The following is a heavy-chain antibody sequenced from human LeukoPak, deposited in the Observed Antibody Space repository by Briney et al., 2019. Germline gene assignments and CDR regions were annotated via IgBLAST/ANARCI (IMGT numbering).Heavy chain of an antibody. Sequence: PGGSLRLSCAASGFTFSSYNMNWVRQAPGKGLEWVSCISDSSNYIYYADSVKGRFTISRDNAKNSLYLQMNSLRAEDTAVYYCARDLVVPQSPYYGMDVWGQGTTVTVSS. CDR3: ARDLVVPQSPYYGMDV. D-gene: IGHD2-2*01. V-gene: IGHV3-21*01. CDR2: ISDSSNYI. J-gene: IGHJ6*02. CDR1: GFTFSSYN.